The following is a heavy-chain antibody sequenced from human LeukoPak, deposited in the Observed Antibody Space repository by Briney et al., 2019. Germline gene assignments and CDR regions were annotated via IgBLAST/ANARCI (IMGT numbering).Heavy chain of an antibody. V-gene: IGHV4-34*01. CDR2: INHSGST. Sequence: SETLSLTCAVYGVSFSGYYWSWIRQPPGKGLEWIGEINHSGSTNYNPSLKSRVTMSGDTSRTRFSLKLSSVTAADTAVYYCARGYSSGPPKYSGMDVWGQGTTVTVSS. CDR1: GVSFSGYY. CDR3: ARGYSSGPPKYSGMDV. D-gene: IGHD5-18*01. J-gene: IGHJ6*02.